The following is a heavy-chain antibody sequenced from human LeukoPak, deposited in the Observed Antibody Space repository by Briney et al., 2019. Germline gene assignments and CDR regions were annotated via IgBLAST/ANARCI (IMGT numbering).Heavy chain of an antibody. D-gene: IGHD3-10*01. J-gene: IGHJ4*02. CDR2: IIPVLGSP. V-gene: IGHV1-69*08. CDR1: GDTLSRFS. CDR3: AVSSGSYYNNYYDY. Sequence: PRASVKVSCKASGDTLSRFSVDWVRQAPGQGLKWMGRIIPVLGSPHYAQSVQGRVTINADKSTSTAYMELSSLRPEDTAVYYCAVSSGSYYNNYYDYWGQGTLVTVSS.